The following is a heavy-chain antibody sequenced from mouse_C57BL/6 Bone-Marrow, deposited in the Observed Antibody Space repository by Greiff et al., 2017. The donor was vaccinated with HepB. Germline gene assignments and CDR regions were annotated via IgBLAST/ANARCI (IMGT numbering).Heavy chain of an antibody. V-gene: IGHV1-81*01. CDR3: ARSAAHYYSNYYAMDY. J-gene: IGHJ4*01. D-gene: IGHD2-5*01. CDR1: GYTFTSYG. CDR2: IYPRSGNT. Sequence: QVQLKQSGAELARPGASVKLSCKASGYTFTSYGISWVKQRTGQGLEWIGEIYPRSGNTYYNEKFKGKATLTADKSSSTAYMELRSLTSEDSAVYFCARSAAHYYSNYYAMDYWGQGTSVTVSS.